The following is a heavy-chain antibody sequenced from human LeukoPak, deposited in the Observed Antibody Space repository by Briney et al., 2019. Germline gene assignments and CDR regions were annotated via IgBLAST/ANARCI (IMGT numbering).Heavy chain of an antibody. Sequence: PSETLSLTCAVYGGSFSGYYWSWIRQPPGKGLEWIGEINHSGSTNYNPSLKSRVTISVDTSKNQFSLKLSSVTAADTAVYYCAISSRGYDILTGAAGGRAFDIWGQGTMVTVSS. CDR3: AISSRGYDILTGAAGGRAFDI. CDR1: GGSFSGYY. D-gene: IGHD3-9*01. V-gene: IGHV4-34*01. J-gene: IGHJ3*02. CDR2: INHSGST.